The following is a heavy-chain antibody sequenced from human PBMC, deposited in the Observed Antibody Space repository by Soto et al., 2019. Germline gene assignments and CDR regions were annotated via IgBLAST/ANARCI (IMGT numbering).Heavy chain of an antibody. CDR1: GGSFSGYY. V-gene: IGHV4-34*01. D-gene: IGHD3-22*01. CDR3: ARGGLYYDSSGYYYQKPLHY. J-gene: IGHJ4*02. Sequence: SETLSLTCAVYGGSFSGYYWSWIRQPPGKGLEWIGEINHSGSTNYNPSLKSRVTISVDTSKNQFSLKLSSVTAADTAVYYCARGGLYYDSSGYYYQKPLHYWGQGTLVTVSS. CDR2: INHSGST.